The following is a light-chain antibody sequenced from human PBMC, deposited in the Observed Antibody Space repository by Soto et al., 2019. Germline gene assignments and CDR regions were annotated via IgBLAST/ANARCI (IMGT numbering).Light chain of an antibody. V-gene: IGKV3-11*01. CDR3: QQRSNWPLT. J-gene: IGKJ4*01. CDR1: QSVSSY. CDR2: DAS. Sequence: EIVLTQSPATLSLSPGERATLSCRASQSVSSYLAWYQQKPGQAPRLLIYDASNRATGIPARFSSSGSGTDFTLTISSPEPEEFAVYYCQQRSNWPLTFGGGTKVEIK.